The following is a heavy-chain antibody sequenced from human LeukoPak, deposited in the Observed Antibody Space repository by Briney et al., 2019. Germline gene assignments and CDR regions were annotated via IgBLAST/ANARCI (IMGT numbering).Heavy chain of an antibody. J-gene: IGHJ5*02. CDR3: WHPMIQGAVS. CDR1: GFTMGNYW. D-gene: IGHD3-10*01. CDR2: INQVESRK. Sequence: QPGGALRLSCVGSGFTMGNYWMSWVRQAPGKGLEWVANINQVESRKDYVDSVKGRFTISRDNAKNSLYLQMNSLRAEDTAVYYCWHPMIQGAVSWGQGTLVTVSS. V-gene: IGHV3-7*01.